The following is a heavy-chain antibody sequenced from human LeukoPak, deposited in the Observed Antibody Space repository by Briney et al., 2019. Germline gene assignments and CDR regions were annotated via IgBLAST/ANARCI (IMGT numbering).Heavy chain of an antibody. CDR1: GFTFSDYA. J-gene: IGHJ4*01. Sequence: GGSLRLSCAASGFTFSDYALHWVRQSPGKGLEWVAVISKDGGHEFYADSVKGRFTVSRDNSMDTLSLLTNSLRPDDTAVYYCARDLNPSSSGWYDTFDYWGHGTLVTVSS. CDR2: ISKDGGHE. V-gene: IGHV3-30*04. CDR3: ARDLNPSSSGWYDTFDY. D-gene: IGHD6-19*01.